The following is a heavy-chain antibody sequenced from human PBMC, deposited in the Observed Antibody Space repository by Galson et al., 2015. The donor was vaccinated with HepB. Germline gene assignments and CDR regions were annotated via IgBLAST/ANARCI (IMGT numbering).Heavy chain of an antibody. CDR2: MNTNTGKP. Sequence: SVKVSCKASGYTFTDYVVNWVRQAPGQGLEWMGWMNTNTGKPTYAPGFAGRFIFSLDTSVTTAYLQISGLETDDTAVYYCARSPLRFLDWLPYYDYYYMDVWGEGTTVTVSS. J-gene: IGHJ6*03. CDR1: GYTFTDYV. V-gene: IGHV7-4-1*02. CDR3: ARSPLRFLDWLPYYDYYYMDV. D-gene: IGHD3-3*01.